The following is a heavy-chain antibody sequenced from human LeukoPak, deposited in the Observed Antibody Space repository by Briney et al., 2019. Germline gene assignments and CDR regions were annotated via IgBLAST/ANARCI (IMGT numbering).Heavy chain of an antibody. CDR1: GFTFSSTW. D-gene: IGHD1-1*01. CDR2: IKEDGSET. J-gene: IGHJ4*02. CDR3: VRHQGTTFDY. V-gene: IGHV3-7*01. Sequence: GGSLRLSCAASGFTFSSTWMTWVRQAPGKGLEWVANIKEDGSETYYVDSMEGRFTISRDNTKNSLYLQMNGLRDEDTALYHCVRHQGTTFDYWGQGTLVTVSS.